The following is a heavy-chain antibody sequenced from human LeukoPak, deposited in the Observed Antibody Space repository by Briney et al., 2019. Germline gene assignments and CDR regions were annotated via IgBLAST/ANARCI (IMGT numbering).Heavy chain of an antibody. CDR1: GFTFSSYA. Sequence: GGSLRLSCAASGFTFSSYAMSWVRQAAGKGLEWVSAISGSGGSTYYADSVKGRFTISRDNSKNTLYLQMNSLRAEDTAVYYCAKAVAVARYAQLDYWGQGTLVTVSS. CDR3: AKAVAVARYAQLDY. D-gene: IGHD6-19*01. CDR2: ISGSGGST. J-gene: IGHJ4*02. V-gene: IGHV3-23*01.